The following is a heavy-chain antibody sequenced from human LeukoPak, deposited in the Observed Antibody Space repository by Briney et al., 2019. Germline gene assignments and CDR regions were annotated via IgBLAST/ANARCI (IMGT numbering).Heavy chain of an antibody. CDR1: GFTVSSNY. CDR2: IYSGGST. V-gene: IGHV3-53*01. CDR3: ACVSSGYYNYYFDY. D-gene: IGHD3-22*01. J-gene: IGHJ4*02. Sequence: GGSLRLSCAASGFTVSSNYMSWVRQAPGKGLEWVSVIYSGGSTYYADSVKGRFTISRDNSKNTLYLQMNSLRAEDTAVYYCACVSSGYYNYYFDYWGQGTLVTVSS.